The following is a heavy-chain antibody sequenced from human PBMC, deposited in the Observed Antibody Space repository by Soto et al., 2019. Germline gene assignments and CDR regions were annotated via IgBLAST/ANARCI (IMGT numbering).Heavy chain of an antibody. V-gene: IGHV4-39*01. Sequence: SETLSLTCTVSGGSISSGSYYWGWIRQPPGKGLEWIGSIYYSGSTYYNPSLKSRVTISVDTSKNQFSLKLSSVTAADTAVYYCTRLGAIIMVRGVIMRPTWFDPWGQGTLVTVSS. CDR2: IYYSGST. J-gene: IGHJ5*02. CDR1: GGSISSGSYY. D-gene: IGHD3-10*01. CDR3: TRLGAIIMVRGVIMRPTWFDP.